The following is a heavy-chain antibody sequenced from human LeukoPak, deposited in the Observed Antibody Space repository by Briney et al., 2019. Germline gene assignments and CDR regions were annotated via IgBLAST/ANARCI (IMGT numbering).Heavy chain of an antibody. Sequence: ASVKVSCKASGYIFTSYGISWVRQAPGQGLEWMGWISAYNGNTNYAQKLQGRVTMTRDTSTNTAYMELRSLKSDDTAVYYCARDFSRRYNYDSSGYYLLFNYWGQGTLVTVSS. J-gene: IGHJ4*02. D-gene: IGHD3-22*01. CDR3: ARDFSRRYNYDSSGYYLLFNY. CDR2: ISAYNGNT. CDR1: GYIFTSYG. V-gene: IGHV1-18*01.